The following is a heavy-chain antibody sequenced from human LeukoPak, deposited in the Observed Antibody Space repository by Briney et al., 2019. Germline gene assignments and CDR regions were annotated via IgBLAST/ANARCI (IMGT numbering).Heavy chain of an antibody. V-gene: IGHV4-34*01. CDR3: ARESYYYYMDV. J-gene: IGHJ6*03. Sequence: SETLSLTCAVYGGSFSGYYWGWIRQPPGKGLEWIGEINHSGSTNYNPSLKSRVTISVDTSKNQFSLKPSSVTAADTAVYYCARESYYYYMDVWGKGTTVTVSS. CDR2: INHSGST. CDR1: GGSFSGYY.